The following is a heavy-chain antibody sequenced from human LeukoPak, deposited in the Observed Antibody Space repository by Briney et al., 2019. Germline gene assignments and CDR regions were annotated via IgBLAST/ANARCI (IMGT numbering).Heavy chain of an antibody. CDR2: INPNSGGT. CDR3: ARGVGSTLPHDY. V-gene: IGHV1-2*02. D-gene: IGHD3-10*01. Sequence: ASVNVSFTSSGYTFTFNYMHWVRQAPGQGLEWMGWINPNSGGTNYAQKFQGRVTMTRDTSISTAYMELSRLRSDDTAVYYCARGVGSTLPHDYWGQGTRVTLSS. CDR1: GYTFTFNY. J-gene: IGHJ4*02.